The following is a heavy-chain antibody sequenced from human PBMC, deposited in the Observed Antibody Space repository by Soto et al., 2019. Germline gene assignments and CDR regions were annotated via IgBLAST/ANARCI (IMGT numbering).Heavy chain of an antibody. CDR3: ARVRGVAASTFAY. CDR1: GGSISSDY. Sequence: SETLSLTCTVSGGSISSDYWSWVRQPPGKGLEWIGYIYFSGSTNYNPSLESRVTISLDASKTQFSLKLRSLTTADTAVYYCARVRGVAASTFAYWGQGTLVSVSA. D-gene: IGHD1-26*01. CDR2: IYFSGST. V-gene: IGHV4-59*01. J-gene: IGHJ4*02.